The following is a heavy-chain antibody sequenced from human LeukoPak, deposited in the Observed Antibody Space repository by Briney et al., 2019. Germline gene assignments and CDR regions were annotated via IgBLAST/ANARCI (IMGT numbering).Heavy chain of an antibody. CDR1: GFTFSSYE. V-gene: IGHV3-48*03. CDR3: ARDHGGSSPFDY. J-gene: IGHJ4*02. Sequence: GGSLRLSCAASGFTFSSYEMHWVRQPPGKGLEWVSYISSSDSTIYYADSVKGRFTISRDNAKNSLYLQMNSLRAEDTAVYYCARDHGGSSPFDYWGQGTLVTVSS. CDR2: ISSSDSTI. D-gene: IGHD4-23*01.